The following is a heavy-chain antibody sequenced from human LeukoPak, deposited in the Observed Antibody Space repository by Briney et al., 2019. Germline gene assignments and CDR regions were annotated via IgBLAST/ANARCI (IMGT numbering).Heavy chain of an antibody. V-gene: IGHV4-61*02. Sequence: SETLSLTCTVSGGSISSGSYYWSWIRQPAGKGPEWIGRIYTSGSTNYNPSLKSRVTISVDTSKNQFSLKLSSVTAADTAVYYCARGVVVPAAHFDYWGQGTLVTVSS. D-gene: IGHD2-2*01. CDR3: ARGVVVPAAHFDY. J-gene: IGHJ4*02. CDR1: GGSISSGSYY. CDR2: IYTSGST.